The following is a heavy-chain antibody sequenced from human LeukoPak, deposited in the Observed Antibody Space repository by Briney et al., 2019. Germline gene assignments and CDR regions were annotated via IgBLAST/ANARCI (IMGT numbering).Heavy chain of an antibody. CDR3: ARDLTYYYDSSANDY. CDR2: ISSSGSTI. V-gene: IGHV3-11*01. CDR1: GFTFSDYY. Sequence: GGSLRLSCAASGFTFSDYYMRWIRQAPGKGLEWVSYISSSGSTIYYADSVKGRFTISRDNAKNSLYLQMNSLRAEDTAVYYCARDLTYYYDSSANDYWGQGTLVTVSS. J-gene: IGHJ4*02. D-gene: IGHD3-22*01.